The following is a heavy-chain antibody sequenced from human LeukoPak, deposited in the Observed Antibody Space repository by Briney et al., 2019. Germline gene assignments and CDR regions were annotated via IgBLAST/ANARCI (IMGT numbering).Heavy chain of an antibody. J-gene: IGHJ6*02. D-gene: IGHD2-15*01. CDR1: GYTFTSYD. CDR3: AREQPPPGIGDCSGGSCYYYYYGMDV. CDR2: MNPNSGNT. Sequence: GASVKVSCKASGYTFTSYDINWVRQATGQGLEWMGWMNPNSGNTGYAQKFQGRVTMTRNTSISTAYMELSSLRSEDTAVYYCAREQPPPGIGDCSGGSCYYYYYGMDVWGQGTTVTVSS. V-gene: IGHV1-8*01.